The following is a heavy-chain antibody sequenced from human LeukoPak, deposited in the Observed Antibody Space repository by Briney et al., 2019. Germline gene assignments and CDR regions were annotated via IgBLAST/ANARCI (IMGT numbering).Heavy chain of an antibody. J-gene: IGHJ4*02. V-gene: IGHV4-39*01. D-gene: IGHD3-22*01. CDR3: ARAHRRYYYDSSGNFDY. CDR2: IYYSGST. CDR1: GGSISSSSYY. Sequence: TSETLSLTCTVSGGSISSSSYYWGWTRQPPGKGLEWIGSIYYSGSTYYNPSLKSRVTISVDTSKNQFSLKLSSVTAADTAVYYCARAHRRYYYDSSGNFDYWGQGTLVTVSS.